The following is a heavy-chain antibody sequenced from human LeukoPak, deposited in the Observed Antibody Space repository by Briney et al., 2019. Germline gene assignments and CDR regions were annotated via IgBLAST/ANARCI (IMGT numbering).Heavy chain of an antibody. CDR2: IYYSGST. Sequence: SSETLSLTCTVSGGSISSYYWGWIRQPPGKGLEWIGSIYYSGSTYYNPSLKSRVTISVDTSKNQFSLKLSSVTAADTAVYYCARDPLSIYCSGGSCYSWYFDLWGRGTLVTVSS. V-gene: IGHV4-39*02. CDR1: GGSISSYY. J-gene: IGHJ2*01. D-gene: IGHD2-15*01. CDR3: ARDPLSIYCSGGSCYSWYFDL.